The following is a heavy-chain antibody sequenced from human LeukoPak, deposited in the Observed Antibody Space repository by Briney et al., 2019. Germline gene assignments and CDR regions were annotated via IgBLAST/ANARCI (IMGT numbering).Heavy chain of an antibody. D-gene: IGHD1-1*01. CDR3: AREVKLYYFDY. CDR2: ISYDGSNK. CDR1: GFTFSSYG. V-gene: IGHV3-30*03. Sequence: GGSLRLSCAASGFTFSSYGMHWVRQAPGKGLEWVAVISYDGSNKYYADSVKGRFTISRDNSKNTLYLQMNSLRAEDTAVYYCAREVKLYYFDYWGQGTLVTVSS. J-gene: IGHJ4*02.